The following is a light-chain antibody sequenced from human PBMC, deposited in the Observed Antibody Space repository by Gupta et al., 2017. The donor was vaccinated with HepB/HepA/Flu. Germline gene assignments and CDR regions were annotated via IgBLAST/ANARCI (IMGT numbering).Light chain of an antibody. CDR2: DAS. CDR3: QQRSNWPQLT. J-gene: IGKJ4*01. CDR1: QSVSSY. V-gene: IGKV3-11*01. Sequence: EIVFTQSPATLSLSPGERATLSCRASQSVSSYLAWYQQKPGQAPRLLIYDASNRATGIPARFSGSGSGTEFTLTISSLEPEDFAVYYCQQRSNWPQLTFGGGTKVEIK.